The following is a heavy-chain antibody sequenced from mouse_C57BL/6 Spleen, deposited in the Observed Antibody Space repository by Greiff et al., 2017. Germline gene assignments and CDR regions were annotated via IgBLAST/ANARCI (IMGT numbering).Heavy chain of an antibody. CDR1: GYSITSGYY. Sequence: EVQLQESGPGLVKPSQSLSLTCSVTGYSITSGYYWNWIRQFPGNKLEWMGYISYDGSNNYNPSLKNRISITRDTSKNQFFLKLNSVTTEDTATYYCARKDYYDSRPGYFDVWGTGTTVTVSS. CDR3: ARKDYYDSRPGYFDV. V-gene: IGHV3-6*01. CDR2: ISYDGSN. J-gene: IGHJ1*03. D-gene: IGHD1-1*01.